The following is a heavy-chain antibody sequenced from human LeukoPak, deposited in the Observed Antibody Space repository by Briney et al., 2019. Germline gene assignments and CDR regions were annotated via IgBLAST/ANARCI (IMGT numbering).Heavy chain of an antibody. Sequence: SVKVSCKASGGTFSSYAISWVRQVPGQGLEWMGRIIPIFGTANYAQKFQGRVTITTDESTSTAYMELSSLRSEDTAVYYCAREVWSGYYDYFDYWGQGTLVTVSS. V-gene: IGHV1-69*05. D-gene: IGHD3-3*01. CDR2: IIPIFGTA. CDR3: AREVWSGYYDYFDY. CDR1: GGTFSSYA. J-gene: IGHJ4*02.